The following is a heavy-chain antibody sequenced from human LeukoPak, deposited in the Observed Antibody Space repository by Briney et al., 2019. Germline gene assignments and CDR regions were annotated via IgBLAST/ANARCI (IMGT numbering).Heavy chain of an antibody. CDR3: ARELELRPYYGMDV. V-gene: IGHV1-2*02. CDR2: INPNSGGT. CDR1: GYTFTGYY. D-gene: IGHD1-7*01. J-gene: IGHJ6*02. Sequence: ASVKVSCKASGYTFTGYYMHWVRQAPGQGLEWMGWINPNSGGTNYAQKFQGRATMTRDTSISTAYMELSRLRSDDTAVYYCARELELRPYYGMDVWGQGTTVTVSS.